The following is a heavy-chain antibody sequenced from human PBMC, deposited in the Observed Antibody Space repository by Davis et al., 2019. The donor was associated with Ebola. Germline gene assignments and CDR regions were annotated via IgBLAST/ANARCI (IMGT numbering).Heavy chain of an antibody. CDR1: GYIFTSYG. V-gene: IGHV1-2*06. D-gene: IGHD3-22*01. CDR3: ARGRTLSRYDSSGYYYYGMDV. J-gene: IGHJ6*04. Sequence: ASVKVSCKASGYIFTSYGISWVRQAPGQGLEWMGRINPNSGGTNYSQKFQGRVTMTRDTSISTAYMELSSLRSEDTAVYYCARGRTLSRYDSSGYYYYGMDVWGKGTTVTVSS. CDR2: INPNSGGT.